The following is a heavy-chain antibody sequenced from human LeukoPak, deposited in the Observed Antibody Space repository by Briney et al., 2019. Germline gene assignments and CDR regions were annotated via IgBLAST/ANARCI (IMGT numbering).Heavy chain of an antibody. J-gene: IGHJ4*02. D-gene: IGHD1-14*01. CDR3: AKYRTSGAPPRNFDY. V-gene: IGHV3-23*01. Sequence: GGSLRLSCVASGLTLSSFPMIWVRQAPGKGLQWVSVIGGDSGGIHYADSVKGRFTISRDNSKNTLYLQMNSLNSDDTAVYYCAKYRTSGAPPRNFDYWGQGTLVTVSS. CDR1: GLTLSSFP. CDR2: IGGDSGGI.